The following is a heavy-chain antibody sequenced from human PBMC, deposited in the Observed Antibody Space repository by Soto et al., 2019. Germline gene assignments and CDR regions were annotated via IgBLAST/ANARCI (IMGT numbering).Heavy chain of an antibody. V-gene: IGHV3-9*01. CDR2: ISWNSGSI. Sequence: GGSLRLSCAASGFTFDDYAMHWVRQAPGKGLEWVSGISWNSGSIGYADSVKGRFTISRDNAKNSLYLQMNSLRAEDTALYYCAKDSLGPQGGSWYSRYYYYGMDVWGQGTTVTVSS. CDR3: AKDSLGPQGGSWYSRYYYYGMDV. CDR1: GFTFDDYA. D-gene: IGHD6-13*01. J-gene: IGHJ6*02.